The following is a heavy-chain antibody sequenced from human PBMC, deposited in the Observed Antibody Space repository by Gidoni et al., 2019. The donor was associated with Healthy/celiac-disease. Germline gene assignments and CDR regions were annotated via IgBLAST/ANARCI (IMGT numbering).Heavy chain of an antibody. CDR3: AKVGGAGSLFQPSGYYFDS. V-gene: IGHV3-23*01. D-gene: IGHD1-26*01. J-gene: IGHJ4*02. CDR1: GFTVPSYA. CDR2: ISVRVGST. Sequence: EVQLFESGGGSVQPGGSLRLSCSASGFTVPSYAMRWVRQAPGEGLVGVSAISVRVGSTYYADSMKGRFTISRDNSKNTLYLQMNTLRAEDTAVYYCAKVGGAGSLFQPSGYYFDSWGQGTLVTVSS.